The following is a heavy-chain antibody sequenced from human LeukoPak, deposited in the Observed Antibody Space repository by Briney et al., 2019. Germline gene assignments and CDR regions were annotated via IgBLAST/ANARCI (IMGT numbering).Heavy chain of an antibody. CDR1: GFTFSSYT. Sequence: GGSLRFSCAASGFTFSSYTMSWVRQAPGKGLEWVSGISFSGGTTYYTDSVKGRFTISRDNSKNTLYLQMNSLRAEDTAVYYCAKGSYDSSGYWFDYWGQGTLVTVSS. V-gene: IGHV3-23*01. D-gene: IGHD3-22*01. CDR3: AKGSYDSSGYWFDY. CDR2: ISFSGGTT. J-gene: IGHJ4*02.